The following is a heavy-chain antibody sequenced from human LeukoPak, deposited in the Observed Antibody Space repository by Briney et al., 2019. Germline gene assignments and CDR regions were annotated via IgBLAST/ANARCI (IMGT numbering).Heavy chain of an antibody. J-gene: IGHJ3*02. CDR1: GFTFSSYS. Sequence: GGSLRLSCAASGFTFSSYSMNWVRQAPGKGLEWVSSISSSSSYIYYADSVKGRFTISRDNAKNSLYLQMNSLRAEDTAVYYCARDRLSGSALPGAFDIWGQGTMVTVSS. V-gene: IGHV3-21*01. D-gene: IGHD1-26*01. CDR3: ARDRLSGSALPGAFDI. CDR2: ISSSSSYI.